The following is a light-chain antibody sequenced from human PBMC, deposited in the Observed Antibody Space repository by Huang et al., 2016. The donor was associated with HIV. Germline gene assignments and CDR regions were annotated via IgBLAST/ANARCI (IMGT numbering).Light chain of an antibody. V-gene: IGKV1-9*01. J-gene: IGKJ3*01. Sequence: TQLTQFPPSLSASIGDRVTISCRASQDVSTYLAWYQQRPGKAPKLLIYDASTLQTGTPSRFSGFGSGTAFSLTSSGLQAEDFATYYCQQLDNYPLTFGPGTTVDV. CDR3: QQLDNYPLT. CDR2: DAS. CDR1: QDVSTY.